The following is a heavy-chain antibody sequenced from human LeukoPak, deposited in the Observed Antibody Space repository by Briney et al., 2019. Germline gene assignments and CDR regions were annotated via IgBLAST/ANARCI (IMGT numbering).Heavy chain of an antibody. CDR3: ARETNSAAGY. Sequence: ASVKVSCKASGYTFTGYYMHWVRQAPGQGLEWMGWINPNSGDTNYAQKFQGRVTVTRDTSISTAYMELSRLTSDDTDVYYCARETNSAAGYWGQGTLVTVSS. V-gene: IGHV1-2*02. CDR2: INPNSGDT. CDR1: GYTFTGYY. J-gene: IGHJ4*02. D-gene: IGHD2/OR15-2a*01.